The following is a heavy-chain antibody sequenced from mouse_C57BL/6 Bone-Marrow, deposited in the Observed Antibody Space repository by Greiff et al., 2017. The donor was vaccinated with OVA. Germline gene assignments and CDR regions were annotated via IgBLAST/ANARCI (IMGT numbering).Heavy chain of an antibody. D-gene: IGHD1-1*01. CDR3: ARAYGSSYVPMGY. CDR2: ISDGGSYT. Sequence: EVQVVESGGGLVKPGGSLKLSCAASGFTFSSYAMSWVRQTPEKRLEWVATISDGGSYTYYPDNVKGRFTISRDNAKNNLYLQMSHLKSEDTAMYYCARAYGSSYVPMGYWGQGTSVTVSS. J-gene: IGHJ4*01. V-gene: IGHV5-4*01. CDR1: GFTFSSYA.